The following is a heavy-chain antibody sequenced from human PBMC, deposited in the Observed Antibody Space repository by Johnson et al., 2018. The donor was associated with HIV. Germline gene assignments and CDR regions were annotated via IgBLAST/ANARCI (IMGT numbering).Heavy chain of an antibody. J-gene: IGHJ3*02. CDR1: GFTFNRAW. Sequence: MLLVESGGGLVKPGGSLRLSCAASGFTFNRAWMSWVRQAPGRGLEWVGRIQSKTDGGTTDYAAPVKGRFTISRDDSKNTLYLQMNSLKTEDTAVYYCTTAKWLLGAFDIWGQGTMVTVSS. V-gene: IGHV3-15*01. CDR2: IQSKTDGGTT. CDR3: TTAKWLLGAFDI. D-gene: IGHD3-22*01.